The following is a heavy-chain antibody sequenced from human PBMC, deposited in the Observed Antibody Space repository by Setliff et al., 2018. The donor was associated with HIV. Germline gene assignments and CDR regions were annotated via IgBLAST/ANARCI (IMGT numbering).Heavy chain of an antibody. Sequence: ASVKVSCKASGGSFTSFAISWVRQAPGQGLEWMGWISTFDGNTDYAQNVQDRVTMTTDTSTSTVYMELRSLRSDDTAVYYCARVPGDYGDNPIDYWGQGTLVTVSS. CDR1: GGSFTSFA. CDR3: ARVPGDYGDNPIDY. CDR2: ISTFDGNT. D-gene: IGHD4-17*01. J-gene: IGHJ4*02. V-gene: IGHV1-18*01.